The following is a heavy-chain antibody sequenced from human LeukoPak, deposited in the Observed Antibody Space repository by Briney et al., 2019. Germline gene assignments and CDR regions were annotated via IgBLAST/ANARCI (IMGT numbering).Heavy chain of an antibody. D-gene: IGHD6-13*01. CDR2: IKQDGSEQ. CDR1: GFTFSNYW. J-gene: IGHJ3*02. CDR3: ARWGTYSSSWLGAFDI. V-gene: IGHV3-7*05. Sequence: GGSPRLSCAASGFTFSNYWMSWVSQAPGKGLEWVASIKQDGSEQYYVDTVKGRFTISRDNAKNSLYLQMNSLRAEDTAVYYCARWGTYSSSWLGAFDIWGQGTMVTVSS.